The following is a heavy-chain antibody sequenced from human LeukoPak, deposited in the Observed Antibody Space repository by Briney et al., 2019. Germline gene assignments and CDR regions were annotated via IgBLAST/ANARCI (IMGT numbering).Heavy chain of an antibody. J-gene: IGHJ4*02. V-gene: IGHV3-30*04. CDR3: ATYRQVLLPFES. CDR1: GFTFSSYA. CDR2: ISYDGSNK. Sequence: GGSLRLSCAASGFTFSSYAMHWVRQAPGKGLEWVAVISYDGSNKYYADSVKGRFTISRDNSKNTLYLQMNSLRAEDTAVYYCATYRQVLLPFESWGQGTLVTVSS. D-gene: IGHD2-8*02.